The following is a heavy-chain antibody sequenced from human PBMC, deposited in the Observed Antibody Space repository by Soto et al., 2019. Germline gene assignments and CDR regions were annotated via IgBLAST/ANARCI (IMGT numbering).Heavy chain of an antibody. V-gene: IGHV3-15*07. CDR3: TTDPPYGDYVSVDY. Sequence: GGSLRLSCAASGFTFSNAWMSWVRQAPGKGLEWVGRIKSKTDGGTTDYAAPVKGRFTISRDDSKNTLYLQMNSLKTEDTAVYYCTTDPPYGDYVSVDYWGQGTLVTVSS. J-gene: IGHJ4*02. CDR2: IKSKTDGGTT. CDR1: GFTFSNAW. D-gene: IGHD4-17*01.